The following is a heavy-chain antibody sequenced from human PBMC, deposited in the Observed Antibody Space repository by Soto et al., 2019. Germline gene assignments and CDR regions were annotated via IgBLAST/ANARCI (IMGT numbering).Heavy chain of an antibody. V-gene: IGHV1-2*02. Sequence: QVQLVQSGAEVKKPGASVKVSCRASGYTFTRYSVHWVRQAPGQGLEWMGWINPNTGGTRFAPKFEGRVTLTTDPSVRTVYMEVRSLRSDDTPVFYCSVYFDDLQEASFWGQGALVTVTS. D-gene: IGHD2-8*01. J-gene: IGHJ1*01. CDR3: SVYFDDLQEASF. CDR2: INPNTGGT. CDR1: GYTFTRYS.